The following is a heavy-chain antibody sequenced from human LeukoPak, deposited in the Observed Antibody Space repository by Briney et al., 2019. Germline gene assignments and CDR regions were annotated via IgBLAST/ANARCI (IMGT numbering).Heavy chain of an antibody. Sequence: ASVKASCKASGYTFTSYGISWVRQAPGQGLEWMGWISAYNGNTNYAQKLQGRVTMTTDTSTSTAYMELRSLRSDDTAVYYCARDLYYDSSGYYFYWGQGTLVTVSS. CDR1: GYTFTSYG. D-gene: IGHD3-22*01. CDR3: ARDLYYDSSGYYFY. J-gene: IGHJ4*02. V-gene: IGHV1-18*01. CDR2: ISAYNGNT.